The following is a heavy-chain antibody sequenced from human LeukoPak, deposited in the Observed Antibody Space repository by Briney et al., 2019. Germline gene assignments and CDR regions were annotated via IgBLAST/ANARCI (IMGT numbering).Heavy chain of an antibody. Sequence: GGSLRLSCAASGFTFSSYSMSWVRQAPGKGLEWVANIKQDGSEKYYVDSVKGRFTISRDNAKNSLYLQMNSLRVEDTAVYYCARDGQQLGFWGQGTLVIVSS. CDR2: IKQDGSEK. V-gene: IGHV3-7*04. J-gene: IGHJ4*02. D-gene: IGHD6-13*01. CDR3: ARDGQQLGF. CDR1: GFTFSSYS.